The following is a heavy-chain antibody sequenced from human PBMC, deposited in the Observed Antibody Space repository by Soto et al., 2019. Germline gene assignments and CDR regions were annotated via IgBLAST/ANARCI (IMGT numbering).Heavy chain of an antibody. CDR3: ARDQRVYGDYGLSYFDL. Sequence: QVQLVESGGGVVQPGRSLRLSCAASGFTFSSYGMHWVRQAPGKGLEWVAVIWYDGSNKYYADSVKGRFTISRDNSNNTLYLQMNSLRAEDTAVYYCARDQRVYGDYGLSYFDLWGRGTLVTVSS. CDR1: GFTFSSYG. V-gene: IGHV3-33*01. D-gene: IGHD4-17*01. J-gene: IGHJ2*01. CDR2: IWYDGSNK.